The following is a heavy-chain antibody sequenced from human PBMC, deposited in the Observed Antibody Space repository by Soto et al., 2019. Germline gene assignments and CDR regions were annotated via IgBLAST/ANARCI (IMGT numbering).Heavy chain of an antibody. CDR3: VRTSLVVAAATREDY. J-gene: IGHJ4*02. Sequence: GGSLRLSCAASGFTFSNNEMHWVRQAPGKGLVWVSRINSDGSSTSYADSVKGRFTISRDNAKNTLYLQMNSLRAEDTAVYYCVRTSLVVAAATREDYWGQGTLVTVSS. CDR2: INSDGSST. V-gene: IGHV3-74*01. D-gene: IGHD2-15*01. CDR1: GFTFSNNE.